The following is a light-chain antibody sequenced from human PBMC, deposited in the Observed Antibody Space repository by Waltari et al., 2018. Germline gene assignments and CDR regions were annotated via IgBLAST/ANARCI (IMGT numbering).Light chain of an antibody. V-gene: IGLV10-54*01. J-gene: IGLJ3*02. Sequence: QAGLTPPPSVSKDLGQTATLPSTANRNQVGAQGPAWLQQPQGHPPKLLSYRNNNRPSGISERVSASRSGNTASLTITGLQPEDEADYYCSAWDSSLSAWVFGGGTKLTVL. CDR3: SAWDSSLSAWV. CDR1: RNQVGAQG. CDR2: RNN.